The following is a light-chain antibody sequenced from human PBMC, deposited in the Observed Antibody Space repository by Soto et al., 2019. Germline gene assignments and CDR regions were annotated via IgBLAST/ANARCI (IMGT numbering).Light chain of an antibody. CDR3: AAWDDSLYSVV. CDR2: RST. J-gene: IGLJ7*01. V-gene: IGLV1-44*01. CDR1: SSNVGSNN. Sequence: QSVLTQPPSASGTPGQRVTISCSGSSSNVGSNNVNWYQHFPGTAPKVLIYRSTHRPSGVPDRFSGSKSGTSASLAISGLQSEDEADYYCAAWDDSLYSVVFGGGTQLTVL.